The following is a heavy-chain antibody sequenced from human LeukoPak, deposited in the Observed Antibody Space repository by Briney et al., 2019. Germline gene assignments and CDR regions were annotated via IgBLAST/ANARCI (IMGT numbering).Heavy chain of an antibody. V-gene: IGHV4-59*01. CDR3: ARYSTYCDSTSCYQFDL. J-gene: IGHJ5*02. D-gene: IGHD2-2*01. CDR1: GASIRGSY. Sequence: SETLSLTCTVSGASIRGSYWSWIRQSRGKGLDWIGYIGNTGATTYSPSLNSRVTISVDTSKNQVSLKLNSVTAADTAVYYCARYSTYCDSTSCYQFDLWGQGTLDTVSS. CDR2: IGNTGAT.